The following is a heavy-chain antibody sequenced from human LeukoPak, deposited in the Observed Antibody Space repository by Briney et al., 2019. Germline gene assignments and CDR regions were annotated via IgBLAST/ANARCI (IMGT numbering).Heavy chain of an antibody. CDR2: ISASGGST. J-gene: IGHJ4*02. Sequence: PGGSPSLPCAASGYTFNSYPMSWVRKAPRKGLEGVTAISASGGSTFCADSVKGLLPISRENSKNTLYLQKSSLRAEDTAVYYCAKRGSNSGSHQGGFDYWGQGTLVTASS. D-gene: IGHD4-11*01. CDR3: AKRGSNSGSHQGGFDY. V-gene: IGHV3-23*01. CDR1: GYTFNSYP.